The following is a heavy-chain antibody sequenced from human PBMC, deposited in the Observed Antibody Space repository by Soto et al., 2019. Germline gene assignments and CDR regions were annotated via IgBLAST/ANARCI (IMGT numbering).Heavy chain of an antibody. CDR1: GFTFSSYA. CDR3: AKVHTVVIRDAFDI. Sequence: EVQILESGGGLVQPGGSLRLSCAASGFTFSSYAMYWVRQAPGKGLAWVSGISDSGTGTYYADSVKGRFTISRDNSKNTVYLQMKSLRAEDSAVYYCAKVHTVVIRDAFDIWGQGTMVNVSS. CDR2: ISDSGTGT. J-gene: IGHJ3*02. V-gene: IGHV3-23*01. D-gene: IGHD3-22*01.